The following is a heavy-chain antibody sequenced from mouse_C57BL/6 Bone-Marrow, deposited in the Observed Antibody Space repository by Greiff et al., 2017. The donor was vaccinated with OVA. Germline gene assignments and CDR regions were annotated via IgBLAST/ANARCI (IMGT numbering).Heavy chain of an antibody. CDR2: INPNTGGT. CDR1: GYTFTDYY. V-gene: IGHV1-26*01. D-gene: IGHD1-1*01. CDR3: ARRGFSGNSKDKDG. J-gene: IGHJ4*01. Sequence: EVQLQQSGPELVKPGASVKISCKASGYTFTDYYMNWVKQSPGKSLEWIGDINPNTGGTSYNQKFKGKATLTVDKSSSTAYMELRSLTSEDSAVYYCARRGFSGNSKDKDGWGQGATVTVAS.